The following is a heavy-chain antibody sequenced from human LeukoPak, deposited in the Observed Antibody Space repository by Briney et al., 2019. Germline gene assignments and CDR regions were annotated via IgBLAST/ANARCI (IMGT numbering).Heavy chain of an antibody. D-gene: IGHD5-24*01. CDR3: ARPKRGEMAYYFDY. J-gene: IGHJ4*02. CDR2: ISYDGSNK. Sequence: GGSLRLSCAASGFTFSSYAMHWVRQAPGKGLEWVAVISYDGSNKYYADSVKGRFTISRDNSKNTLYLQMNSLRAEDTAVYYCARPKRGEMAYYFDYWGQGTLVTVSS. CDR1: GFTFSSYA. V-gene: IGHV3-30-3*01.